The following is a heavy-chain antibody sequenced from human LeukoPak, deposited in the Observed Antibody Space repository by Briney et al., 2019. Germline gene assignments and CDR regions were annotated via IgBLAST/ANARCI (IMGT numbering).Heavy chain of an antibody. CDR3: ARDHYDFWSGYYGWFDP. V-gene: IGHV4-30-4*08. J-gene: IGHJ5*02. D-gene: IGHD3-3*01. CDR2: IYYSGST. CDR1: GGSISSGDYY. Sequence: TSETLSLTCNVSGGSISSGDYYWSWIRQPPGKGLEWIGYIYYSGSTYYNPSLKSRVTISVDTSKNQFSLKLSSVTAADTAVYYCARDHYDFWSGYYGWFDPWGQGTLVTVSS.